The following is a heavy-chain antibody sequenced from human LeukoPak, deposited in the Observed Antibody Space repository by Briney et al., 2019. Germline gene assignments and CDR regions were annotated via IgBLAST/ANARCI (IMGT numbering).Heavy chain of an antibody. V-gene: IGHV3-30*01. CDR1: GFTFSSYA. CDR3: ARSYSSSWFYYYYYMDV. CDR2: ISYDGSNK. Sequence: GGSLRLSCAASGFTFSSYAMHWVRQAPGKGLEWVAVISYDGSNKYYADSVKGRFTISRDNSKNTLYLQMNSLGAEDTAVYYCARSYSSSWFYYYYYMDVWGKGTTVTVSS. D-gene: IGHD6-13*01. J-gene: IGHJ6*03.